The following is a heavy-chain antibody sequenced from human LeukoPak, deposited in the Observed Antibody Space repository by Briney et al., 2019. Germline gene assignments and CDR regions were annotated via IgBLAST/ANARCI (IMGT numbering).Heavy chain of an antibody. CDR3: AKSPGSSVVRIDY. Sequence: PGGSLRLSCAASGFTFSSYAMTWVRQAPGKGLEWASVISDSGGNTYYADSVKGRFTISRDNSKNTLYLEMNSLRAEDTAVYYCAKSPGSSVVRIDYWGQGTLVTVSS. J-gene: IGHJ4*02. CDR2: ISDSGGNT. V-gene: IGHV3-23*01. CDR1: GFTFSSYA. D-gene: IGHD6-6*01.